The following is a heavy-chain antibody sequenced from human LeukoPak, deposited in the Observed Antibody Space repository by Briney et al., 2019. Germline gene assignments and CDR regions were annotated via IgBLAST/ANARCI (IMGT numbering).Heavy chain of an antibody. CDR1: GFTFSSYA. J-gene: IGHJ4*02. Sequence: PGGSLRLSCAASGFTFSSYAMRWVRQAPGKGLEWVAVISYDGGNTYYADSVKGRFTISRDNSKNTLYLQMNSLRAEDTAVYYCAKSSGYKTRTFDYWGQGTLVTVSS. CDR3: AKSSGYKTRTFDY. V-gene: IGHV3-30*04. D-gene: IGHD5-12*01. CDR2: ISYDGGNT.